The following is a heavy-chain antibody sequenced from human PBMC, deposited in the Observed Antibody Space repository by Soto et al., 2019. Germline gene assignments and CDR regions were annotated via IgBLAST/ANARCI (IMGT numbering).Heavy chain of an antibody. V-gene: IGHV1-8*01. CDR3: AGGGRRTSPYYFDY. Sequence: QVQLVQSGAEVKKPGASVKVSCKATGYTFTSYDINWVRQATGQGLEWMGWMNPNSGNTGYAQTFQGRATMTRNTCISTAYMELSRLRSDGTAVYYCAGGGRRTSPYYFDYWGHGTLVTVSS. CDR1: GYTFTSYD. D-gene: IGHD2-2*01. CDR2: MNPNSGNT. J-gene: IGHJ4*01.